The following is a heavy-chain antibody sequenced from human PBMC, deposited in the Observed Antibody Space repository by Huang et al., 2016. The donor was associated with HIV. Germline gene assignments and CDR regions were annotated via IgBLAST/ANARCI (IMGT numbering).Heavy chain of an antibody. J-gene: IGHJ4*02. CDR1: GYTFTTYH. CDR2: INPSGAST. Sequence: QVQLVQSGAEVKKPGASVKISCKASGYTFTTYHMHWVRQAPGQGLEWMEMINPSGASTRYAQTFQGRVTMTSDTSTSTVYMELSSLTPEDTAVYYCARALLLFGLGSPLDFWGQGSLVTVSS. D-gene: IGHD3-10*01. CDR3: ARALLLFGLGSPLDF. V-gene: IGHV1-46*01.